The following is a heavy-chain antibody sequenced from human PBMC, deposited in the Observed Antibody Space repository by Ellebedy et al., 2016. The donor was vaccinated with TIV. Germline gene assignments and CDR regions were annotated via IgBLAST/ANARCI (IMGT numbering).Heavy chain of an antibody. J-gene: IGHJ4*02. CDR1: GFTFSSYA. CDR2: ISYDGSNK. Sequence: GGSLRLSCAASGFTFSSYAMHWVRQAPGKGLEWVAVISYDGSNKYYADSVKGRFTISRDNSKNTLYLQMNSLRAEDTAVYYCARAGIVGATRSFDYWGQGTLVTVSS. D-gene: IGHD1-26*01. V-gene: IGHV3-30-3*01. CDR3: ARAGIVGATRSFDY.